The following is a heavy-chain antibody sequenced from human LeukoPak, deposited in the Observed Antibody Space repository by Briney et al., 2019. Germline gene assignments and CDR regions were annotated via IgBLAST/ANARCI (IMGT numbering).Heavy chain of an antibody. V-gene: IGHV5-10-1*01. J-gene: IGHJ3*02. Sequence: GESLKISCKGSGYSFTSYWISWVRQMPGKGLGWMGRIDPSDSYTNFSTYFQGHVTISADKPISTAYLQWSSLKASDTAMYYCARGEDSSGYYPAISDIWGQGTMVTVSS. D-gene: IGHD3-22*01. CDR1: GYSFTSYW. CDR3: ARGEDSSGYYPAISDI. CDR2: IDPSDSYT.